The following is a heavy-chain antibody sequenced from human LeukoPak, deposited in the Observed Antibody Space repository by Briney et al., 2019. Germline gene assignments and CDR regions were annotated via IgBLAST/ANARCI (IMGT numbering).Heavy chain of an antibody. CDR2: IIPIFGTA. Sequence: GASVKVSCKASGGTFSSYAISWVRQAPGQGLEWMGGIIPIFGTANYAQKFQGRVTITADKSTSTAYMELSSLRSEDTAVYYCARLERHRRVLGHAFDIWGQGTMVTVSS. D-gene: IGHD2-8*02. CDR3: ARLERHRRVLGHAFDI. CDR1: GGTFSSYA. V-gene: IGHV1-69*06. J-gene: IGHJ3*02.